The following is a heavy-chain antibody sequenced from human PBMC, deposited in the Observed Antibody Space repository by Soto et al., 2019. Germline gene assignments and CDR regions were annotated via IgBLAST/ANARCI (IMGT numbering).Heavy chain of an antibody. Sequence: ASVQVSCKVSGYTLTELSMHWVRQAPGKGLEWMGGFDPEDGETIYAQKFQGRVTMTEDTSTDTAYMELSSLRSEDTAVYYCATGPLYSGSYYNFDYWGQGTLVTVSS. CDR3: ATGPLYSGSYYNFDY. J-gene: IGHJ4*02. D-gene: IGHD1-26*01. CDR1: GYTLTELS. CDR2: FDPEDGET. V-gene: IGHV1-24*01.